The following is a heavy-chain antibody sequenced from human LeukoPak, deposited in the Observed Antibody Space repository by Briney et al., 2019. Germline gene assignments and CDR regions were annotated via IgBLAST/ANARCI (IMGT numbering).Heavy chain of an antibody. CDR1: GFTFSSYS. J-gene: IGHJ4*02. Sequence: PGGSLRLSXAASGFTFSSYSMNWVRQAPGKGLEWVSYISSSSSYIYYADSVKGRFTISRDNAKNSLYLQMNSLRAEDTAVYYCARDRPGYSSGWYANWGQGTLVTVSS. D-gene: IGHD6-19*01. CDR3: ARDRPGYSSGWYAN. CDR2: ISSSSSYI. V-gene: IGHV3-21*01.